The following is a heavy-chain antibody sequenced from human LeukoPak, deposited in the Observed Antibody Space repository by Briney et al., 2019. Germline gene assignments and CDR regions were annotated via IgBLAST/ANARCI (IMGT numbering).Heavy chain of an antibody. V-gene: IGHV4-4*02. CDR2: IYHSGSA. CDR1: GGSISSSNW. Sequence: SGTLSLTCAVSGGSISSSNWWSWVRPPPGKGLEWIGEIYHSGSANYNPSLKSRVTISVDKSKNQFSLKLSSVTAADTAVYYCARLDSSGYYLDYYFDYWGQGTLVTVSS. CDR3: ARLDSSGYYLDYYFDY. J-gene: IGHJ4*02. D-gene: IGHD3-22*01.